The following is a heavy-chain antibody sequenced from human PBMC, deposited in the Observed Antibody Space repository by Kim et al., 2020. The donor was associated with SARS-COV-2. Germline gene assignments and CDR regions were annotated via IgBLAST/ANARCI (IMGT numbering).Heavy chain of an antibody. Sequence: FTISRDNAKNSLYLQMNSLRAEDTAVYYCARDGATNRGSPNYYYYGMDVWGQGTTVTVSS. CDR3: ARDGATNRGSPNYYYYGMDV. D-gene: IGHD1-1*01. J-gene: IGHJ6*02. V-gene: IGHV3-11*05.